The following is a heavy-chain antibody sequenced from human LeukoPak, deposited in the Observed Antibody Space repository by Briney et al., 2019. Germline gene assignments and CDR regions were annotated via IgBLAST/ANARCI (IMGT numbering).Heavy chain of an antibody. Sequence: ASVKVSCKASGYTFTSYGISWVRQAPGQGLEWMGGIIPIFGTANYAQKFQGRVTITADESTSTAYMELSSLSSVTAADTAVYYCARAEDSGDYHSFRYWGQGTLVTVSS. D-gene: IGHD4-17*01. CDR1: GYTFTSYG. J-gene: IGHJ4*02. CDR2: IIPIFGTA. V-gene: IGHV1-69*13. CDR3: ARAEDSGDYHSFRY.